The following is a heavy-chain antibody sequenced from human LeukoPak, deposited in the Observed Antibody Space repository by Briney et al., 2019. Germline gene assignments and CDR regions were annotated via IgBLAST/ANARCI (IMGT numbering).Heavy chain of an antibody. J-gene: IGHJ4*02. CDR1: GFTFRNYG. Sequence: GGSLRLSCAASGFTFRNYGIHWVRQAPGKGLEWVAVVSYDGTTKYYADSVKGRFTISRDNAKNSLYLQMNSLRAEDTAVYYCARFATYGSGTYAFDYWGQGTLVTVSS. V-gene: IGHV3-30*03. CDR2: VSYDGTTK. D-gene: IGHD3-10*01. CDR3: ARFATYGSGTYAFDY.